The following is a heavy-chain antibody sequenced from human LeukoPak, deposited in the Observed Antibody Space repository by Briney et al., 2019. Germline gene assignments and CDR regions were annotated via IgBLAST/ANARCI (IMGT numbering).Heavy chain of an antibody. CDR2: ISYDGSNK. CDR3: ANGRQTAKYYFDY. J-gene: IGHJ4*02. Sequence: PGGSLRLSCAASGFTFSSYGMHCVRQAPGKGLEWVAVISYDGSNKYYADSVNGRFTISRDNSKNTLYLQMNTVSAEDTAVYYCANGRQTAKYYFDYGGEGTLVTVSS. CDR1: GFTFSSYG. V-gene: IGHV3-30*18. D-gene: IGHD2-21*02.